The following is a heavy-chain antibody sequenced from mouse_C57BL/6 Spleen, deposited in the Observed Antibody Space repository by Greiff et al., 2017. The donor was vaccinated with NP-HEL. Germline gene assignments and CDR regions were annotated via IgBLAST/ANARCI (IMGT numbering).Heavy chain of an antibody. J-gene: IGHJ3*01. D-gene: IGHD2-3*01. V-gene: IGHV1-69*01. CDR2: IDPSDSYT. CDR1: GYTFTSYW. Sequence: QVQLQQPGAELVMPGASVKLSCKASGYTFTSYWMHWVKQRPGQGLEWIGEIDPSDSYTNYNQKFKGKSTLTVAKSSSTAYMQLSSLTSEDSAVYYCARGDGYYPAWFAYWGQGTLVTVSA. CDR3: ARGDGYYPAWFAY.